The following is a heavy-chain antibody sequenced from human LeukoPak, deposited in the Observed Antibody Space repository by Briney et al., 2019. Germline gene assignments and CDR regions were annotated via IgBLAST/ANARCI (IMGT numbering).Heavy chain of an antibody. V-gene: IGHV1-46*01. CDR1: GYTFTSYY. CDR2: INPSGGST. CDR3: ARGYCSSTSCLNWFDP. J-gene: IGHJ5*02. Sequence: GASVKVSCKASGYTFTSYYMHWVRQAPGQGLEWMGIINPSGGSTSYAQKFQGRVTMTRDTSTSTVYMELSSLRSEDTAVYYCARGYCSSTSCLNWFDPWGQGTLVTVSS. D-gene: IGHD2-2*01.